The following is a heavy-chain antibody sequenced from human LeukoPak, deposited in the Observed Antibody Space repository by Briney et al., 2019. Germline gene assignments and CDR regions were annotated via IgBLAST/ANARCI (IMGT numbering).Heavy chain of an antibody. Sequence: GGSLRLSCAASGFTFSSYGMHWVRQAPGKGLEWVAVISYDGSNKYYADSVKGRFTISRDNSKNTLYLQTNSLRAEDTAVYYCAKDLRSGILDYWGQGTLVTVSS. CDR2: ISYDGSNK. J-gene: IGHJ4*02. V-gene: IGHV3-30*18. CDR1: GFTFSSYG. D-gene: IGHD6-13*01. CDR3: AKDLRSGILDY.